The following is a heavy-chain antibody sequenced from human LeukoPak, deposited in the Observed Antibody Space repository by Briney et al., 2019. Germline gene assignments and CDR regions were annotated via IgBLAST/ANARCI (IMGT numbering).Heavy chain of an antibody. J-gene: IGHJ4*02. V-gene: IGHV3-23*01. D-gene: IGHD5-24*01. CDR3: ARDFGVRYWLQYGGAFDY. Sequence: PGGSLRLSCAASGFTFSHHGMNWARQAPGKGLEWVSGIRADAITTYYADSVKGRFTISRDNSKNTLHLQMNSLRAEDTAVYYCARDFGVRYWLQYGGAFDYWGQGTLVTVSS. CDR2: IRADAITT. CDR1: GFTFSHHG.